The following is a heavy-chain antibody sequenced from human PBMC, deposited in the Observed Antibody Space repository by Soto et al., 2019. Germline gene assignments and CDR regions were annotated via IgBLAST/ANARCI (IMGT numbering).Heavy chain of an antibody. V-gene: IGHV3-9*01. Sequence: EVQLEESGGALVQPGRSLRLSCAASGFTFDDYAMHWVRQVLGKGLEWVSSISWNSGNIGYADSVKGRFTTSRDNAKNSLNQQMNSLIPEDTALYYCVRSKGGYSYGTPFDYWGQGTLVTVSS. D-gene: IGHD5-18*01. J-gene: IGHJ4*02. CDR1: GFTFDDYA. CDR3: VRSKGGYSYGTPFDY. CDR2: ISWNSGNI.